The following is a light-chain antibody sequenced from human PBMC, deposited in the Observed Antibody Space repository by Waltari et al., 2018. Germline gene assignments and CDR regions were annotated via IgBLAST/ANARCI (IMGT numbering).Light chain of an antibody. V-gene: IGLV2-8*01. Sequence: QSALTQPPSASGSPGQSVTISCTGTSSYVGGYKYVSGYQQHPGKAPKLMIYEVSKRPSGVPDRFSASKSGNTASLTVAGLQAEDEADYYCSSYAGSNNLVFGGGTKLTVL. CDR3: SSYAGSNNLV. CDR2: EVS. J-gene: IGLJ2*01. CDR1: SSYVGGYKY.